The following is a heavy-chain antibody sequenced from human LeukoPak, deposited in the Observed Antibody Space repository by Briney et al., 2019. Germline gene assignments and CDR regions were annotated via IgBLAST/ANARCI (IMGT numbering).Heavy chain of an antibody. J-gene: IGHJ4*02. Sequence: PGGSLTLSCAASGFTFSSYWMHWVRQAPGKGLVWVSRINSDGSSTSYADSVKGRFTISRDNAKNTLYLQMNSLRAEDTAVYYCAREEFRYYFDYWGQGTLVTVSS. CDR3: AREEFRYYFDY. CDR2: INSDGSST. V-gene: IGHV3-74*01. D-gene: IGHD3-10*01. CDR1: GFTFSSYW.